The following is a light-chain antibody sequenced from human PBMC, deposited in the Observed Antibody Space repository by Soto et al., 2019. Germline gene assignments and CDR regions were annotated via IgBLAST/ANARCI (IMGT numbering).Light chain of an antibody. Sequence: QSALTQPASVSGSPGQSITISCTGTSSDVGSYNLVSWYQQHPGKAPKLMIYEGSKRPSGVSNRSSGSKSGNTASLTISGLQAEDEADYYCCSYAGSSPYVFGTGTKLTVL. CDR3: CSYAGSSPYV. CDR2: EGS. J-gene: IGLJ1*01. V-gene: IGLV2-23*01. CDR1: SSDVGSYNL.